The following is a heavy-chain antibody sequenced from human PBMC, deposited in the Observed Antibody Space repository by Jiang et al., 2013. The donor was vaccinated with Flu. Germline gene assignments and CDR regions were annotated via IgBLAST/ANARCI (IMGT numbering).Heavy chain of an antibody. Sequence: PSETLSLTCTVSGGSISSYYWSWIRQPAGKGLEWIGRIYISGSTNXNPSLKSRVTMSVDTSGNQFSLKLSSVTAADTAVYYCATTDRLTYGDYFDYWGQGTLVTVSS. D-gene: IGHD4-17*01. CDR3: ATTDRLTYGDYFDY. V-gene: IGHV4-4*07. CDR2: IYISGST. J-gene: IGHJ4*02. CDR1: GGSISSYY.